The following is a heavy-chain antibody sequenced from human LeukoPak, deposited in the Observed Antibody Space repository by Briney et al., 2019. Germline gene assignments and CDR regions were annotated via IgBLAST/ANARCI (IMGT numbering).Heavy chain of an antibody. CDR2: FYYSGAT. V-gene: IGHV4-59*08. D-gene: IGHD5-24*01. CDR1: GGSISSSY. J-gene: IGHJ4*02. CDR3: ARSNARDGYNFGY. Sequence: SETLSLTCTVSGGSISSSYWSWIRQPPGKGLEWIGYFYYSGATNYNPSLKSRVTISVDTSKTQLSLKMTSMTAAGTAVYYCARSNARDGYNFGYWGQGTLVTVSS.